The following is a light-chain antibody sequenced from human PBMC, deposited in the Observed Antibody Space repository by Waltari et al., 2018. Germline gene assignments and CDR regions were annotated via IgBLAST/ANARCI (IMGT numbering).Light chain of an antibody. Sequence: DIQMTKSPSSLSASVVDRVTISCQSGRDNNNFLNWYQQKPGQAPKHLIYDASNSEIGVPSRFSGRGSGTHFTFTISSLQPEYVATYYCQQYDGFPPYTFGQGTKGEIK. J-gene: IGKJ2*01. CDR3: QQYDGFPPYT. CDR2: DAS. V-gene: IGKV1-33*01. CDR1: RDNNNF.